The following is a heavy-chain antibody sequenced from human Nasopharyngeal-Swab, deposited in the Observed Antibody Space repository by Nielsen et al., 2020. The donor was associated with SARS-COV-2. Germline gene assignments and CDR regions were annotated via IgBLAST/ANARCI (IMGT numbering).Heavy chain of an antibody. CDR1: GDSVSSNSAA. CDR2: TYYRSKWYN. J-gene: IGHJ6*02. Sequence: SQTLSLTCAISGDSVSSNSAAWNWIRQSPSRGLEWLGRTYYRSKWYNDYAVSVKSRITINPDTSKNQFSLQLNSVTPEDTAVYYCARGSYYPRIAAPWSVYYGMDVWGQGTTVTVSS. V-gene: IGHV6-1*01. D-gene: IGHD6-13*01. CDR3: ARGSYYPRIAAPWSVYYGMDV.